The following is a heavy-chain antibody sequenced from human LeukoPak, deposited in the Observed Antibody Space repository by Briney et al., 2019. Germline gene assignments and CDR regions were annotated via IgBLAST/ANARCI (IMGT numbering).Heavy chain of an antibody. D-gene: IGHD4-23*01. CDR1: GFTFSSYA. Sequence: PGGSLRLSCAASGFTFSSYAMSCVRQAPGKGLEWVSAISVSGGSTYYADSVKGRFTISRDNSKNTLYLQMNSLRAEDTAVYYCAKRAITSDGGNSIFDYWGQGTLVTVSS. CDR2: ISVSGGST. V-gene: IGHV3-23*01. J-gene: IGHJ4*02. CDR3: AKRAITSDGGNSIFDY.